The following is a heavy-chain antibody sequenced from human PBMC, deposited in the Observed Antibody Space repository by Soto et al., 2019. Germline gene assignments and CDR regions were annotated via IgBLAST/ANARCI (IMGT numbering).Heavy chain of an antibody. CDR1: GGTFSSSG. Sequence: QVQLVQSGTEVKKPGSSVKVSCKASGGTFSSSGFSWVRQASEQGLDWMGMIVPSLDTTKYAQKFQARVTITADQFKSTAYMVLRSLRSEDTAVYYCVRWPQPRGTADHYAVDVWGQGTRVIVSS. J-gene: IGHJ6*02. CDR3: VRWPQPRGTADHYAVDV. CDR2: IVPSLDTT. D-gene: IGHD2-21*02. V-gene: IGHV1-69*09.